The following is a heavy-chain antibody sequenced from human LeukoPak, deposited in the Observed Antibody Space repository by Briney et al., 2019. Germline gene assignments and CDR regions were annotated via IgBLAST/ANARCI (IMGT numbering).Heavy chain of an antibody. Sequence: PSETLSLTCTVSGYSISSGYYWGWIRQPPGKGLEWIGSIYHSGSTYYNPSLKSRVTISVDTSKNQFSLKLSSVTAADTAVYYCARHRVEMATIPPYFDYWGQGTLVTVSS. V-gene: IGHV4-38-2*02. CDR1: GYSISSGYY. J-gene: IGHJ4*02. CDR2: IYHSGST. D-gene: IGHD5-24*01. CDR3: ARHRVEMATIPPYFDY.